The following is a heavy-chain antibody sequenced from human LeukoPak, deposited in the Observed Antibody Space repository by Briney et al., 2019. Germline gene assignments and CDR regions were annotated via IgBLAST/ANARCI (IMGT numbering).Heavy chain of an antibody. D-gene: IGHD3-9*01. CDR3: ARGNILTGSYVYFDY. Sequence: ASVKVSCKASGYTFTSYYMHWVRQAPGQGLEWMGLINPTGGSTGYAQKFQGRVTMTRDMSTSTDYMELSSLRSDDTAVYYCARGNILTGSYVYFDYWGQGILVTVSS. CDR1: GYTFTSYY. CDR2: INPTGGST. V-gene: IGHV1-46*01. J-gene: IGHJ4*02.